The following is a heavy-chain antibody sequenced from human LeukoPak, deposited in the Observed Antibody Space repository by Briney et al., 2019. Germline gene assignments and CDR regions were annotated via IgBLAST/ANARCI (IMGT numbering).Heavy chain of an antibody. V-gene: IGHV3-7*03. CDR3: AGYDSSGYIN. Sequence: GGSLRLSCAASGFTFSSYWMSWVRQAPGKGLEWVANINQDGSEKYYVDSVKGRFTISRDNAKNSLYLQRNSPRAEDTAVYYCAGYDSSGYINWGQGTLVTVSS. J-gene: IGHJ4*02. CDR2: INQDGSEK. CDR1: GFTFSSYW. D-gene: IGHD3-22*01.